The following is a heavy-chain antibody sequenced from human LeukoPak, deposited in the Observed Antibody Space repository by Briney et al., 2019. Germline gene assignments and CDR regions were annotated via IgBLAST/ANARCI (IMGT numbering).Heavy chain of an antibody. CDR2: ISSSSSYI. J-gene: IGHJ4*02. D-gene: IGHD3-22*01. CDR3: ARGDSSGYYPYYFDY. V-gene: IGHV3-21*01. CDR1: GFTFSSYS. Sequence: GGSLRRSCAASGFTFSSYSMNWVRQAPGKGLEWVSSISSSSSYIYYADSVKGRFTISRDNAKNSLYLQMNSLRAEDTAVYYCARGDSSGYYPYYFDYWGQGTLVTVSS.